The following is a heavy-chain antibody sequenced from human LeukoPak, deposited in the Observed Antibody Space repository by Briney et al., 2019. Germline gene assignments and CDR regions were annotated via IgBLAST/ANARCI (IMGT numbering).Heavy chain of an antibody. V-gene: IGHV4-34*01. CDR1: GGSFSGYY. Sequence: KPSETLSLTCAVYGGSFSGYYWSWIRQPPGKGLEWIGEINHSGSTNYNPSLKSRVTISVDTSKNQFSLKLSSVTAADTAVYYCARNVDTAMVTAFDIWGQGTMVTVSS. J-gene: IGHJ3*02. D-gene: IGHD5-18*01. CDR2: INHSGST. CDR3: ARNVDTAMVTAFDI.